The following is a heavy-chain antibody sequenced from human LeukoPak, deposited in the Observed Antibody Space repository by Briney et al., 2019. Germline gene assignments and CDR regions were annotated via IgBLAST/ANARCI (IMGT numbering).Heavy chain of an antibody. Sequence: GESLKISCKGSGYIFNSYWIGWVRQMPGKGPEWMGTIYPGDSDTRYSPSFQGQVTISADKSITTAYLQWSSLKASDTAMYYCARRFPPGGSGEYGMDVWGQGTTVTVSS. V-gene: IGHV5-51*01. D-gene: IGHD3-16*01. CDR3: ARRFPPGGSGEYGMDV. CDR1: GYIFNSYW. CDR2: IYPGDSDT. J-gene: IGHJ6*02.